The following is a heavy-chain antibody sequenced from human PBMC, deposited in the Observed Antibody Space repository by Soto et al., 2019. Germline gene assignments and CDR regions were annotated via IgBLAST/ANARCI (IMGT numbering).Heavy chain of an antibody. CDR3: ARLFCSTTTCDSWFDP. CDR1: VDTFTTFW. D-gene: IGHD2-2*01. CDR2: IDPRDSYV. V-gene: IGHV5-10-1*01. J-gene: IGHJ5*02. Sequence: PGQSLKISCTVFVDTFTTFWISWVRQMPGKGLEWMGRIDPRDSYVNYSPSFQGHVTISLDKSISTAYLQWGSLKASDTAMYYCARLFCSTTTCDSWFDPWGQGTLVTVSS.